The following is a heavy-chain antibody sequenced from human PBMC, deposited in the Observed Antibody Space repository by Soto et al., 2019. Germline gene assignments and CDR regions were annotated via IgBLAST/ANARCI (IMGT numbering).Heavy chain of an antibody. Sequence: HVQVVQPGAEVKKPGASVTVSCKASGYIFTTYYIHWVRQAHGQGLEWMGLINPRGGSTRYAQNFQGRFTMTRDTSSSTDYMELNSLTFEDMAADYCASNVGDGGSHWFDPWGQGSMVTVSS. CDR1: GYIFTTYY. CDR3: ASNVGDGGSHWFDP. D-gene: IGHD1-26*01. J-gene: IGHJ5*02. V-gene: IGHV1-46*01. CDR2: INPRGGST.